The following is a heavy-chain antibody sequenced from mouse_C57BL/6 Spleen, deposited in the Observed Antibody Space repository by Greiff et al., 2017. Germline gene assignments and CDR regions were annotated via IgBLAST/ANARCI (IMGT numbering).Heavy chain of an antibody. CDR2: ISGGGGNT. Sequence: EVHLVESGGGLVKPGGSLKLSCAASGFTFSSYTMSWVRQTPEKRLEWVATISGGGGNTYYPDSVKGRFTISRDNAKNTLYLQMSSLRSEDTALYYCARQPARSVTVRGGYFDVWGTGTTVTVSS. D-gene: IGHD1-1*01. V-gene: IGHV5-9*01. CDR3: ARQPARSVTVRGGYFDV. CDR1: GFTFSSYT. J-gene: IGHJ1*03.